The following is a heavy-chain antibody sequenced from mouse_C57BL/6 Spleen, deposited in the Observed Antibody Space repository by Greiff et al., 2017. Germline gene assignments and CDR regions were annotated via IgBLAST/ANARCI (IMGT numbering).Heavy chain of an antibody. CDR3: VSLRPSMDY. V-gene: IGHV10-1*01. CDR2: IRSKSNNYAT. D-gene: IGHD1-2*01. Sequence: EVKLMESGGGLVQPKGSLKLSCAASGFSFNTYAMNWVRQAPGKGLEWVARIRSKSNNYATYYADSVKDRFTISRDDSESMLYLQMNNLKTEDTAMYYCVSLRPSMDYWGQGTSVTVSS. J-gene: IGHJ4*01. CDR1: GFSFNTYA.